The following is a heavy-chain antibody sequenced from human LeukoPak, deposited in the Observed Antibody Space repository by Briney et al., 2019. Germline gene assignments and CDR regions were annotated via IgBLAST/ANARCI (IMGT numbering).Heavy chain of an antibody. V-gene: IGHV3-23*01. CDR2: ISGNGDTT. CDR3: AKYYYASSGNRYCFDY. Sequence: PGGSLRLSCAASGFTFNYYTMNWVRQAPGKGLEWVSGISGNGDTTYYADSVKGRFTISRDNSKSTPYLQMNSLRAEDTAVYYCAKYYYASSGNRYCFDYWGQGTLVTVSS. CDR1: GFTFNYYT. D-gene: IGHD3-22*01. J-gene: IGHJ4*02.